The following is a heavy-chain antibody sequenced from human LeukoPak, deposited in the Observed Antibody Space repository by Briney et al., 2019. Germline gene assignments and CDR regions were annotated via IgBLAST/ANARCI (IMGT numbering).Heavy chain of an antibody. D-gene: IGHD1-26*01. CDR1: GFTFSSYA. Sequence: GGSLRLSCAASGFTFSSYAMSWVRQAPGKGLEWVSVISGSGDYIRYADSAKGRFSISRDNAKNTVYLQMNSLRAEDTAVYYCAKPAGTHNFDSWGQGTLVTVSS. J-gene: IGHJ4*02. CDR2: ISGSGDYI. CDR3: AKPAGTHNFDS. V-gene: IGHV3-23*01.